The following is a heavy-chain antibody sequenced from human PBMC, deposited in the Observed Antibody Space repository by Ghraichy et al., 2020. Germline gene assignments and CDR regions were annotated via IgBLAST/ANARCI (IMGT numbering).Heavy chain of an antibody. CDR2: IYYSGST. J-gene: IGHJ5*02. CDR1: GGSISSGGYY. CDR3: ARSKNLQGLYPNWFDP. V-gene: IGHV4-31*03. D-gene: IGHD2-2*02. Sequence: SETLSLTCTVSGGSISSGGYYWSWIRQHPGKGLEWIGYIYYSGSTYYNPSLKSRVTISVDTSKNQFSLKLSSVTAADTAVYYCARSKNLQGLYPNWFDPWGQGTLVTVSS.